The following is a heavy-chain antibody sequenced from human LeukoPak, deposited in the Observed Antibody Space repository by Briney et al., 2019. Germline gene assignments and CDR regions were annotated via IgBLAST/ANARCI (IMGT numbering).Heavy chain of an antibody. D-gene: IGHD5-18*01. J-gene: IGHJ6*03. CDR3: ARDGTDTAMVLGYYYMDV. CDR2: INPSGGST. CDR1: GYTFTSYY. V-gene: IGHV1-46*01. Sequence: ASVKVSCKASGYTFTSYYMHWVRQAPGQGLEWMGIINPSGGSTSYAQKFQGRVTMTRDTSTSTVYMELSSLRSEDTAVYYCARDGTDTAMVLGYYYMDVWGKGTTVTVSS.